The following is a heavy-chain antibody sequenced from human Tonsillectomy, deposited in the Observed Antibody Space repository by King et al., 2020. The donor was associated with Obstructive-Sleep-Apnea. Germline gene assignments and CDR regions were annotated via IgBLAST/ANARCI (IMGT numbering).Heavy chain of an antibody. D-gene: IGHD3-22*01. CDR3: ASAYYYDSNGFYYHFDF. J-gene: IGHJ4*02. Sequence: VQLVESGGGLVKPGGSLRLSCAASGFTFSNYYMTWIRQAPGKGLEGVSYISYTGSHPNYADFLQGRFTISRDNSKNSLYLEMNNLRAEDTAVYFCASAYYYDSNGFYYHFDFWGQGTLVTVSS. CDR1: GFTFSNYY. CDR2: ISYTGSHP. V-gene: IGHV3-11*06.